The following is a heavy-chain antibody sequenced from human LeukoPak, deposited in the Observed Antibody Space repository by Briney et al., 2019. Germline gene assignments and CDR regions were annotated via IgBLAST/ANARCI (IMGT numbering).Heavy chain of an antibody. D-gene: IGHD6-13*01. Sequence: HSGGSLRLSCAASGFTFSSYAMHWVRQAPGKGLEWVAVISYDGSNKYYADSVKGRFTISRDNSKNTLYLQMNSLRAEDTAVYYCARDGLSSSWYGAFDIWGQGTMVTVSS. J-gene: IGHJ3*02. CDR3: ARDGLSSSWYGAFDI. CDR2: ISYDGSNK. V-gene: IGHV3-30-3*01. CDR1: GFTFSSYA.